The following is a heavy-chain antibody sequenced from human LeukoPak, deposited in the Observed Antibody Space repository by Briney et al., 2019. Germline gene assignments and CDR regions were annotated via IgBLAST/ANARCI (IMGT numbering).Heavy chain of an antibody. Sequence: ASVKVSCKASGYTFTGYYMHWVRQAPGQGHEWMGWINPNSGGTNYAQKFQGRVTMTRDTSISTAYMELSRLRSDDTAVYYCARDLGEAAAAPFDYWGQGTLVTVSS. J-gene: IGHJ4*02. D-gene: IGHD6-13*01. CDR3: ARDLGEAAAAPFDY. CDR2: INPNSGGT. V-gene: IGHV1-2*02. CDR1: GYTFTGYY.